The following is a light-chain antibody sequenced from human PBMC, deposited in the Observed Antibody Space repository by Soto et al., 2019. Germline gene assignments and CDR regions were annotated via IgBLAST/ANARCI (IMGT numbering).Light chain of an antibody. CDR3: QQYGSSPGVFT. J-gene: IGKJ3*01. CDR2: GAS. V-gene: IGKV3-20*01. Sequence: EIVLTQSPGTLSLSPGERATLFCRASQTITTSQLAWYQQKPGQAPRVLIFGASNRATGIPDRFSGSGSGTDFTLTISRLEPEDFAVYYCQQYGSSPGVFTFGPGTKVDIK. CDR1: QTITTSQ.